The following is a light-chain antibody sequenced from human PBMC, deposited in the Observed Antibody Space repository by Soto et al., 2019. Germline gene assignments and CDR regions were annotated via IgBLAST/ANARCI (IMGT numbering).Light chain of an antibody. J-gene: IGKJ5*01. Sequence: IPLTQSPSSLSASVGNRVTITCRASQGISNFLAWYQQKPGKAPKLLIYAASTLQSGVPSRFSGSGSGTDFTLTISSLQPEDFATYFCQQGYDTPITFGQGTRLEIK. CDR1: QGISNF. V-gene: IGKV1-9*01. CDR3: QQGYDTPIT. CDR2: AAS.